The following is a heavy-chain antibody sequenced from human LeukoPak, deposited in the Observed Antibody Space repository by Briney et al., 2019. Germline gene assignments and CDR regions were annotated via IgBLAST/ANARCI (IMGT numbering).Heavy chain of an antibody. CDR3: FGADYGDY. CDR1: GFTFSSYA. D-gene: IGHD4-17*01. V-gene: IGHV3-30-3*01. Sequence: PGGSLRLSCAASGFTFSSYAMHWVRQAPGKGLEWVAVISYDGSNKYYADSVKGRFTISRDNSKNTLYLQVNSLRAEDTAVYYCFGADYGDYWGQGTLVTVSS. CDR2: ISYDGSNK. J-gene: IGHJ4*02.